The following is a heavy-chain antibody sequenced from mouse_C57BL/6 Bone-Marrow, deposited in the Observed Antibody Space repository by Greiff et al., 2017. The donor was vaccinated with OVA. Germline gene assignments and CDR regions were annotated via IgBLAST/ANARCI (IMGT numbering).Heavy chain of an antibody. Sequence: EVMLVESGGGLVQPGGSMKLSCAASGFTFSDAWMAWVRQSPEKGLEWVAEIRNKANNHATYYAESVKGRFTISRDDSKSSVYLQMNSLRAEDTGIYYCTRREDGSSLFAYWGQGTLVTVSA. V-gene: IGHV6-6*01. CDR3: TRREDGSSLFAY. CDR1: GFTFSDAW. J-gene: IGHJ3*01. D-gene: IGHD1-1*01. CDR2: IRNKANNHAT.